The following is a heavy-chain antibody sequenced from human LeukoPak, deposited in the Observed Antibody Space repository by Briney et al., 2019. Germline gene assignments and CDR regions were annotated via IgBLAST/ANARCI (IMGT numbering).Heavy chain of an antibody. J-gene: IGHJ5*02. D-gene: IGHD2-8*01. CDR2: INLRGDAT. Sequence: ASVKVSCKASGYSSTYVFTTYPIHWVRQAPGQGLEWLGMINLRGDATIYAQKFQCRVTLTSDSSTTTVYMELSSLKSDDTCLYYCARKWSSRDWFDPWGQGTLVTVSS. CDR1: GYSSTYVFTTYP. V-gene: IGHV1-46*01. CDR3: ARKWSSRDWFDP.